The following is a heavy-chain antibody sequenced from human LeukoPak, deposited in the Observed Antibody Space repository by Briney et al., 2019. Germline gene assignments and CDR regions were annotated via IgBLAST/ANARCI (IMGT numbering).Heavy chain of an antibody. CDR1: GVSFSGYY. Sequence: SETLSLTCAVYGVSFSGYYWSWIRQPPGKGREWIGEFNHSGSTNYNPSLKRRVTISVATSKNQFSLRLRSVTAADTAVYYCARGDSYYYYGMDVWGKGTTVTVSS. CDR3: ARGDSYYYYGMDV. J-gene: IGHJ6*04. V-gene: IGHV4-34*01. D-gene: IGHD3/OR15-3a*01. CDR2: FNHSGST.